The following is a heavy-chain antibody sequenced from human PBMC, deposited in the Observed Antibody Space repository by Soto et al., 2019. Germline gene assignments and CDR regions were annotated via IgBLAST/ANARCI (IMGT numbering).Heavy chain of an antibody. D-gene: IGHD3-3*01. CDR3: ASRRSLRFLEWTPGSYDAFDI. Sequence: ASVKVSCKASGYTFTSSYMHWVRQAPGQGLEWMGIVNPSGGSTSYAQKFQGRVTMTRDTSTSTVYMELSSQRSEVTSVYYCASRRSLRFLEWTPGSYDAFDIWG. CDR2: VNPSGGST. J-gene: IGHJ3*02. CDR1: GYTFTSSY. V-gene: IGHV1-46*03.